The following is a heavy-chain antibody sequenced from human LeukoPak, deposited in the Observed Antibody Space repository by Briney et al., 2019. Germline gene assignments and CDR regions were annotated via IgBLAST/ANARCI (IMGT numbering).Heavy chain of an antibody. J-gene: IGHJ4*02. CDR2: MNPNSGNT. CDR3: ARIAARSGLYYFDY. V-gene: IGHV1-8*01. D-gene: IGHD6-6*01. CDR1: GYTFTSYD. Sequence: ASVKVSCKASGYTFTSYDINWVRQATGQGLEWMGWMNPNSGNTGYAQKFQGRVTMTRNTSISTAYMELSSLRSEDTAVYYCARIAARSGLYYFDYWGQGTLVTVSS.